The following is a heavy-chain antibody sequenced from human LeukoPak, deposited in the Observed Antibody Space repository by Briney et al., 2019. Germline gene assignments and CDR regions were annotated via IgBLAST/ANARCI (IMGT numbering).Heavy chain of an antibody. D-gene: IGHD6-19*01. V-gene: IGHV4-59*08. CDR2: IYYSGST. J-gene: IGHJ5*02. CDR1: GGSISTYY. CDR3: ARHSSGWYDWFDP. Sequence: SETLSLTCTVSGGSISTYYWSWIRQPPGKGLEWIGYIYYSGSTNCNPSLKSRVTISVDTSKNQFSLKLSSVAAADTAVYYCARHSSGWYDWFDPWGQGTLVTVSS.